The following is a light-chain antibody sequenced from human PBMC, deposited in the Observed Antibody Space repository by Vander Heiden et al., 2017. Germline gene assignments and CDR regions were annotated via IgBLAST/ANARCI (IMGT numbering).Light chain of an antibody. Sequence: DIQMTQSPPYLSASVRDRVTITCRASQSISSYLNWYQQKPGQAPKLLIYAASSLQSGVPARFSGSGSGTDFTLTISSLQPEDFATYYCQQSYSTPRTFGQGTKLEIK. CDR1: QSISSY. V-gene: IGKV1-39*01. J-gene: IGKJ2*01. CDR3: QQSYSTPRT. CDR2: AAS.